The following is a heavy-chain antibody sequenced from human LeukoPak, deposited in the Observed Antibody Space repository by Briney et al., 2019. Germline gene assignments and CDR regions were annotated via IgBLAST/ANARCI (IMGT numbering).Heavy chain of an antibody. CDR1: GFTFSSYA. Sequence: GGSLRLSCAASGFTFSSYAMSWVRQAPGKGLEWVSAISGSGGSTYCADSVKGRFTISRDNSKNTLYLQMNSLRAEDTAVYYCAKGGDGYNYVLFDYWGQGTLVTVSS. V-gene: IGHV3-23*01. CDR3: AKGGDGYNYVLFDY. D-gene: IGHD5-24*01. CDR2: ISGSGGST. J-gene: IGHJ4*02.